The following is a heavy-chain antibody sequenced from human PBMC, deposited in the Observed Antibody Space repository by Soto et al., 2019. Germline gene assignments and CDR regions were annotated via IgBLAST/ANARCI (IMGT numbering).Heavy chain of an antibody. CDR3: ARVNQLVGSSVFYYYYGMDV. Sequence: LSLTCTVSGGSISSGDYYWSWIRQPPGKGLEWIGYIYYSGSTYYNPSLKSRVTISVDTSKNQFSLKLSSVTAADTAVYYCARVNQLVGSSVFYYYYGMDVWGQGTTVTV. J-gene: IGHJ6*02. D-gene: IGHD6-6*01. CDR2: IYYSGST. V-gene: IGHV4-30-4*01. CDR1: GGSISSGDYY.